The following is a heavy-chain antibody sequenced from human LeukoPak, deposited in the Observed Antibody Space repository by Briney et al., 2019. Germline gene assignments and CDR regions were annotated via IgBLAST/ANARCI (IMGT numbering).Heavy chain of an antibody. Sequence: GGSLRHSCAVSGFTFSSYAMSWVRQAPGKGLEWVSDISGSGHDTYYADSVKGRFTISRDNSKNTLYLQINSLRAEDTAVYYCATLWIGDLYYYYMDDWGKGTTVTVSS. V-gene: IGHV3-23*01. J-gene: IGHJ6*03. CDR2: ISGSGHDT. D-gene: IGHD3-10*01. CDR3: ATLWIGDLYYYYMDD. CDR1: GFTFSSYA.